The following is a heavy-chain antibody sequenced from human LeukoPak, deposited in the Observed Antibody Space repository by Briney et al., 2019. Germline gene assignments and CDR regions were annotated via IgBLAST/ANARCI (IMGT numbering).Heavy chain of an antibody. CDR2: IYSGGST. Sequence: GGSLRLSCAASGFTVSSNYMSWVRQAPGKGLEWVSVIYSGGSTYYADSVKGRFTISRDNSKNTLYLQMNSLRAEDTAVYYCARDLINMVRGAIINNWFDPWGQGTLVTVSS. CDR3: ARDLINMVRGAIINNWFDP. D-gene: IGHD3-10*01. CDR1: GFTVSSNY. V-gene: IGHV3-66*01. J-gene: IGHJ5*02.